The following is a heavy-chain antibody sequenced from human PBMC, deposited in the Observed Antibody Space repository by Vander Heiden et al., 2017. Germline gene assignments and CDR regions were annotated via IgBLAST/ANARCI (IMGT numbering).Heavy chain of an antibody. V-gene: IGHV3-7*01. D-gene: IGHD6-13*01. Sequence: EVQLVESGGGLVQPGGSLRLSCAASGFTFSGYWRSCVRQAPGKGLEWVANIKQDGSEKYYVDSVKGRFTISRDNAKNSLYLQMNSLRAEDTAVYYCAREISSSWYYYGMDVWGQGTTVTVSS. J-gene: IGHJ6*02. CDR2: IKQDGSEK. CDR1: GFTFSGYW. CDR3: AREISSSWYYYGMDV.